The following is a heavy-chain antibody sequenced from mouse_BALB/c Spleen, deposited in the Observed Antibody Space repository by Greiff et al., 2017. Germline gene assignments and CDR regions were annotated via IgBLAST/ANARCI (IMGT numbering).Heavy chain of an antibody. CDR2: ISSGGST. J-gene: IGHJ3*01. D-gene: IGHD2-3*01. CDR3: ARGGDGYPAWFAY. CDR1: GFTFSSYA. Sequence: EVKLVESGGGLVKPGGSLKLSCAASGFTFSSYAMSWVRQTPEKRLEWVASISSGGSTYYPDSVKGRFTIARDNARNILYLQMSSLRSEDTAMYYCARGGDGYPAWFAYWGQGTLVTVSA. V-gene: IGHV5-6-5*01.